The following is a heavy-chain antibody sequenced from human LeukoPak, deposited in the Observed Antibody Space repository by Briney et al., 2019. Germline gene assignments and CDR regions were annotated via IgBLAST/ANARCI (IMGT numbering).Heavy chain of an antibody. D-gene: IGHD3-22*01. CDR3: ARAVVLYYDGSGYSTRFDY. Sequence: SETLSLTCTVSGGSISNYHWSWFRQPPGTGLEWIGYIEYSGGTTYNPSLRSRVTISVDTSKNQFSLKLNSVTAADTAVYYCARAVVLYYDGSGYSTRFDYWGQGTLVTVSS. CDR1: GGSISNYH. CDR2: IEYSGGT. V-gene: IGHV4-59*08. J-gene: IGHJ4*02.